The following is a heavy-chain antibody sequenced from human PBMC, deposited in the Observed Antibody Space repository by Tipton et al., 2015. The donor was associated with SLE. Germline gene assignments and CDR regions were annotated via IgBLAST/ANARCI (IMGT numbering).Heavy chain of an antibody. D-gene: IGHD2-21*01. CDR3: ARGGNGYSFFDY. V-gene: IGHV4-34*01. J-gene: IGHJ4*02. CDR2: INHSGST. CDR1: GGSISSYY. Sequence: TLSLTCTVSGGSISSYYWSWIRQPPGKGLEWIGEINHSGSTNYNPSLKSRVTISVDTSKNQFSLKLSFVTAADTAVYYCARGGNGYSFFDYWGQGTLVTVSS.